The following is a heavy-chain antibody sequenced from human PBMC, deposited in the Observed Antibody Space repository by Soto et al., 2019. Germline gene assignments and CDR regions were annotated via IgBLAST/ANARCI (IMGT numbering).Heavy chain of an antibody. CDR2: INQSGST. CDR3: ARASITVVRGVETHDAFDI. CDR1: GGSFSGYY. V-gene: IGHV4-34*01. J-gene: IGHJ3*02. Sequence: QVQLQQWGAGLLKPSETLSLTCAVYGGSFSGYYWSWIRQPPGKGLEWIVEINQSGSTNYTPSLESRGTRSVDTSKNQFSRKLGSVTAADTAVYYCARASITVVRGVETHDAFDIWGQGRMVTFSS. D-gene: IGHD3-10*01.